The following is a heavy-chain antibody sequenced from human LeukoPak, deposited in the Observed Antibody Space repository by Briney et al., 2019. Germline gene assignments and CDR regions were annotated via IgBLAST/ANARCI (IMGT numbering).Heavy chain of an antibody. V-gene: IGHV3-23*01. D-gene: IGHD3-16*01. CDR3: AKERRRVDTSMIRSYYFDS. CDR1: GFPFSSSA. J-gene: IGHJ4*02. CDR2: ITGNGVTT. Sequence: PGGSLRLSCAASGFPFSSSAMSWVRHTPGNGLEWVSSITGNGVTTYYADSVKGRFTIPRDNSKNILFLQMNSLGAEDSASYFCAKERRRVDTSMIRSYYFDSWGQGTPVTVSS.